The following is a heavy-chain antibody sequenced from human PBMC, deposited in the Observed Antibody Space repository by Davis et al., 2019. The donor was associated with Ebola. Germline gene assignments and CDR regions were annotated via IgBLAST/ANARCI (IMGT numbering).Heavy chain of an antibody. Sequence: PSETLSLTCAVSGGSVSSDKWWTWVRQPPGKGLEWIGEIFYTGKTTYIPSLKSRVTMSMDKTKNQFSLRLTSVTAADTAMYYCARVSGGCSRTSCFLDDWSQGTLVTVSS. CDR2: IFYTGKT. D-gene: IGHD2-2*01. CDR1: GGSVSSDKW. V-gene: IGHV4-4*02. J-gene: IGHJ4*02. CDR3: ARVSGGCSRTSCFLDD.